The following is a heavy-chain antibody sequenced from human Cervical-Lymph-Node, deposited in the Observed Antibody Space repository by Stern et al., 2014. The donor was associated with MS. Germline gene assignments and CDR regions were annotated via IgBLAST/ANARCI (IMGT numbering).Heavy chain of an antibody. Sequence: EVQLVESGGGFVKPGGSLRLSCAASGFTFPYTSLSWVRQAPGKGLEWVGRVKSRKDGGAADYAAFVKERVTISRDDSRSTFYLQINGLEIEDAAMYYCTAWRKYWGQGTLLIVSS. CDR1: GFTFPYTS. CDR3: TAWRKY. CDR2: VKSRKDGGAA. D-gene: IGHD3-3*01. V-gene: IGHV3-15*01. J-gene: IGHJ4*02.